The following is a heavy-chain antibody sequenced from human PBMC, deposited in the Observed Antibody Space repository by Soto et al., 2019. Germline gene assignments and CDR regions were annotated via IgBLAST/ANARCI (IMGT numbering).Heavy chain of an antibody. CDR1: GFTFSTYG. Sequence: EVQLLESGGGLVQPGGSLRLSCAASGFTFSTYGMSWARQAPGKGLEWVSGISGSGGSTYYADSVKGRFTLSRDNSKNTLYLQMNSLSAEDTAIYYCAKTRRYCTTTTCQYFYYAMDVWGQGTTVIVSS. CDR3: AKTRRYCTTTTCQYFYYAMDV. D-gene: IGHD2-2*01. J-gene: IGHJ6*02. CDR2: ISGSGGST. V-gene: IGHV3-23*01.